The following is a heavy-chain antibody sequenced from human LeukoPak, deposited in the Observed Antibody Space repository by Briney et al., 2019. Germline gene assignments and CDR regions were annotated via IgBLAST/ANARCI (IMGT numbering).Heavy chain of an antibody. CDR3: ARDFRSGFPNWFDP. CDR2: ITGSGAST. CDR1: GITFSSYA. D-gene: IGHD3-3*01. J-gene: IGHJ5*02. V-gene: IGHV3-23*01. Sequence: GGSLRLSCAASGITFSSYAMTWVRQAPGKGLEWVSAITGSGASTFYADSVKGRFTISRDNSKNTLYLQMNSLGAEDAAVYYCARDFRSGFPNWFDPWGQGALVTVSS.